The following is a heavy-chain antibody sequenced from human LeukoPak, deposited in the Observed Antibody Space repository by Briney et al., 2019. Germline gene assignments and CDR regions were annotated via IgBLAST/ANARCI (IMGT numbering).Heavy chain of an antibody. CDR1: GFTFSSYS. Sequence: PGGSLRLSCAASGFTFSSYSMNWVRQAPGKGLEWVSSISSSSSYIYYADSVKGRFTIPRDNAKNSLYLQMNSLRAEDTAVYYCATEDSSPFDYWGQGTLVTVSS. D-gene: IGHD6-19*01. CDR3: ATEDSSPFDY. CDR2: ISSSSSYI. V-gene: IGHV3-21*01. J-gene: IGHJ4*02.